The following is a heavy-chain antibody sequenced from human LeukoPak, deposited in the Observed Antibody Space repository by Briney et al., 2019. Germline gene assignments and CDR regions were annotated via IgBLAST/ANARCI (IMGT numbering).Heavy chain of an antibody. D-gene: IGHD3-22*01. J-gene: IGHJ4*02. Sequence: SETLSLTCTVSGGSISSYYWSWIRQPPGKGLEWIGHIYSSGSTNYNPSLKSRVTISVDTSKNQFSLKLSSVTAADTAVYYCARNYDSSGYTAFGYWGRGTLLTVSS. CDR3: ARNYDSSGYTAFGY. CDR2: IYSSGST. V-gene: IGHV4-59*01. CDR1: GGSISSYY.